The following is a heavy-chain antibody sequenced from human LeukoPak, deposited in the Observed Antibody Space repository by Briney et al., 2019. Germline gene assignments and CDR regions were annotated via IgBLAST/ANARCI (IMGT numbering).Heavy chain of an antibody. D-gene: IGHD5-24*01. V-gene: IGHV1-69*04. CDR1: GGTFSSYA. CDR3: ASGRDNYYYYGMDV. Sequence: ASVKVSCKASGGTFSSYAISWVRQAPGQGPEWMGRIIPILGIANYAQKFQGRVTITADKSTSTAYMELSSLRSEDTAVYYCASGRDNYYYYGMDVWGQGTTVTVSS. J-gene: IGHJ6*02. CDR2: IIPILGIA.